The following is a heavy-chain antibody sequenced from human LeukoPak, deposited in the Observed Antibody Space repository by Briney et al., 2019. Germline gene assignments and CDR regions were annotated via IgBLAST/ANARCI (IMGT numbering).Heavy chain of an antibody. CDR1: VFSFADYA. J-gene: IGHJ4*02. V-gene: IGHV3-49*04. CDR3: TREHYGSGSYYPPLDY. CDR2: IRIKADGGTT. D-gene: IGHD3-10*01. Sequence: SLRLSCTASVFSFADYAMSWVRHAPGKGLEWGGFIRIKADGGTTEYAASVKGRSTISRDDSKSIAYLQMNSLKTEDTAVYYCTREHYGSGSYYPPLDYWGQGTLVTVSS.